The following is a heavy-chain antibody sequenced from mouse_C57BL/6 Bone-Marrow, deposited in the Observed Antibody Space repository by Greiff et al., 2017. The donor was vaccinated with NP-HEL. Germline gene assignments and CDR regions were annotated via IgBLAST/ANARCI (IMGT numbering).Heavy chain of an antibody. D-gene: IGHD2-4*01. V-gene: IGHV5-4*01. CDR2: ISDGGSYT. Sequence: EVQVVESGGGLVKPGGSLKLSCAAFGFTFSSYAMSWVRQTPEKRLEWVATISDGGSYTYYPDNVKGRFTISRDNAKNNLYLQMSHLKSEDTAMYYCARVRIYYDYDEGFDYWGQGTTLTVSS. J-gene: IGHJ2*01. CDR3: ARVRIYYDYDEGFDY. CDR1: GFTFSSYA.